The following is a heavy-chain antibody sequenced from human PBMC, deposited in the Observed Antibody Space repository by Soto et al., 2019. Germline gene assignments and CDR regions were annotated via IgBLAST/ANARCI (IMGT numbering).Heavy chain of an antibody. J-gene: IGHJ6*02. CDR2: IYTSGST. CDR3: ARDHRVVVTAIQDYYYYGMDV. Sequence: PSETLSLTCTVSGGSISSYYWSWNRQPAGKGLEWIGRIYTSGSTNYNPSLKSRVTMSVDTSKKQFSLKLSSVTAADTAVYYCARDHRVVVTAIQDYYYYGMDVWGQGATVTVSS. CDR1: GGSISSYY. D-gene: IGHD2-21*02. V-gene: IGHV4-4*07.